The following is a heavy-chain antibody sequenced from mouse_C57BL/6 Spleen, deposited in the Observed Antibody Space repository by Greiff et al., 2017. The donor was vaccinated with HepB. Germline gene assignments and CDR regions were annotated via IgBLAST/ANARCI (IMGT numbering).Heavy chain of an antibody. D-gene: IGHD2-3*01. V-gene: IGHV5-9*01. Sequence: DVQLVESGGGLVKPGGSLKLSCAASGFTFSSYTMSWVRQTPEKRLEWVATISGGGGNTYYPDSVKGRFTISRDNDKNTMYLQMSSLRSEDTALYYCARLDGYYGYYDMDYWGQGDSVTVSS. CDR1: GFTFSSYT. CDR2: ISGGGGNT. J-gene: IGHJ4*01. CDR3: ARLDGYYGYYDMDY.